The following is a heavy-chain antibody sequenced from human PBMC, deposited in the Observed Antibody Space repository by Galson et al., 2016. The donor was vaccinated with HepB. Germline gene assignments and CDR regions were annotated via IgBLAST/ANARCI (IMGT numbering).Heavy chain of an antibody. CDR3: AKDLTVVVTALDY. CDR2: ITGSGGST. V-gene: IGHV3-23*01. CDR1: GFTFSGYA. Sequence: SLRLSCAASGFTFSGYAMIWVRQDPGQGLEWVSAITGSGGSTYYADSVKGRFTVSRDNSKNTLYLQMNSLRAEDTALYYCAKDLTVVVTALDYWGQGTLVTVSS. J-gene: IGHJ4*02. D-gene: IGHD2-21*02.